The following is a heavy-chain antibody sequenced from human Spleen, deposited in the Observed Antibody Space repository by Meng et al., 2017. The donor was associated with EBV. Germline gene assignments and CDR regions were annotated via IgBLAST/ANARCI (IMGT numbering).Heavy chain of an antibody. Sequence: QIQLQQSSPGLVKSSXXXXVXXAISGDSISSNNAAWNWIRQSPSRGLEWLGRTYYRSKSYNDYAVSVKSRITVNLDTSKNQFSLHLNSVTPEDTAVYYCAYFGDLPPLWWGQGTLVTVSS. CDR1: GDSISSNNAA. CDR3: AYFGDLPPLW. D-gene: IGHD3-16*01. CDR2: TYYRSKSYN. J-gene: IGHJ4*02. V-gene: IGHV6-1*01.